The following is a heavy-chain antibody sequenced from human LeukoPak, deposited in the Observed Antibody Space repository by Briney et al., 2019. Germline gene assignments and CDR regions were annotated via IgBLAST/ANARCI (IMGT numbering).Heavy chain of an antibody. CDR1: GGSISSYY. J-gene: IGHJ4*02. CDR2: IYYSGST. V-gene: IGHV4-59*01. CDR3: AAVCGPVWY. Sequence: SETLSLTCTVSGGSISSYYWSWIRQPPGKGLEWIGYIYYSGSTNCNPSLKSRVTISVDTSKNQFSLKLSSVTAADTAVYYCAAVCGPVWYWGQGTLVTVSS. D-gene: IGHD2-21*01.